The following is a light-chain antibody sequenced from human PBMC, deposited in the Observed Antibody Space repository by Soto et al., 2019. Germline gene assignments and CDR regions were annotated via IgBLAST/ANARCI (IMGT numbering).Light chain of an antibody. CDR2: EVS. CDR3: SSYTSSSTLVYV. CDR1: SSDVGGYNY. J-gene: IGLJ1*01. Sequence: QSALTQPASVSGSPGQSITISCTGTSSDVGGYNYVSWYQHHPGKAPKLMIFEVSNRPSGVSNRFSGSKSGNTASLTIPGLQAEDEADYYCSSYTSSSTLVYVFGTGTKVTVL. V-gene: IGLV2-14*01.